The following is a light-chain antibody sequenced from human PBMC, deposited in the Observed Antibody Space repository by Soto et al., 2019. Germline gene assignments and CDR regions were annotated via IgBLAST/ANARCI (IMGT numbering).Light chain of an antibody. CDR3: AAWDASLNVFV. CDR1: TTNIGSKT. Sequence: QSVLTQPPSASGTPGQRVTISCSGSTTNIGSKTVNWYQQLPGTDPKLLIYSNDQRPSGVPDRISGSTSGTSASLAISGLQSADEADYYCAAWDASLNVFVFGGGTKVTVL. V-gene: IGLV1-44*01. J-gene: IGLJ2*01. CDR2: SND.